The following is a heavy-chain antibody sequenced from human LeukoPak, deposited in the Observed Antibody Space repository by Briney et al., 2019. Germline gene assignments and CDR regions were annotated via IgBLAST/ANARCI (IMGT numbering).Heavy chain of an antibody. V-gene: IGHV5-51*01. CDR1: GYSFTSYW. Sequence: GESLKISCNGSGYSFTSYWIGWVRQMPGKGLEWMGIIYPGDSDTRYSPSFQGQVTVSVYKSLSTAYLQSRSLKVSNTAMYYCARSPLYYYDSSGPPFDYWGQGTLVTVHS. J-gene: IGHJ4*02. CDR2: IYPGDSDT. D-gene: IGHD3-22*01. CDR3: ARSPLYYYDSSGPPFDY.